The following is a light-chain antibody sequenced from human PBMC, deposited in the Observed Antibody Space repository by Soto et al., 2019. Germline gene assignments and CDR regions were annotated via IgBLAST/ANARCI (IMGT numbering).Light chain of an antibody. CDR1: QGISSY. CDR2: DAS. Sequence: AIQLTPSPYFLSASVGDRVTITCRASQGISSYLAWYQQKPGKAPKLLIYDASSLESGVPSRFSGSGSGTEFTLTISSLQPDDFATYYCQQYNDYWTFGQGTKVDIK. CDR3: QQYNDYWT. V-gene: IGKV1D-13*01. J-gene: IGKJ1*01.